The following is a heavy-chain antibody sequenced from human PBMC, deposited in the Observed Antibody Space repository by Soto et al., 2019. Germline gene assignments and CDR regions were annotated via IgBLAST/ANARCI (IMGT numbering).Heavy chain of an antibody. J-gene: IGHJ4*02. D-gene: IGHD3-22*01. CDR3: ARQRGGYYSYYFDY. Sequence: PGGSLRLSCAASGLPFSSYAMSWVRQAPGKGLEWVSVISGSGDYTDYADSVKGRFTISRDKSKNTLYLQMNSLRAEDTAVYYCARQRGGYYSYYFDYWGQGTLVTVSS. CDR1: GLPFSSYA. CDR2: ISGSGDYT. V-gene: IGHV3-23*01.